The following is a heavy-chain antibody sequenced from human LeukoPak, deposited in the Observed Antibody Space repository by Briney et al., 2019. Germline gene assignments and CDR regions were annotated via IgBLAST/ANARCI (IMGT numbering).Heavy chain of an antibody. Sequence: PGGSLRLSCTAAGFTFGDYSISWFRQAPGKGLQWVGFISGKTHPGTTEYAASVKGRFSISRDDSKSVAYLEMNSPYTEDTAVYFCSRDSYGYQPEFGFAVWGPGTTVTVSS. CDR1: GFTFGDYS. J-gene: IGHJ6*02. D-gene: IGHD5-24*01. CDR2: ISGKTHPGTT. CDR3: SRDSYGYQPEFGFAV. V-gene: IGHV3-49*03.